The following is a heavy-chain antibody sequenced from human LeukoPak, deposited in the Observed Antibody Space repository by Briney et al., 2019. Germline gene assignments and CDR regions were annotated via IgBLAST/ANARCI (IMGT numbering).Heavy chain of an antibody. J-gene: IGHJ4*02. CDR1: GGSISSSSYY. CDR3: ASLNIAGFDTNHPTFDC. D-gene: IGHD1-14*01. Sequence: SETLSLTCTVSGGSISSSSYYWGWIRQPPGKGLEWIGSIYYSGSTYYNPSLKSRVTISVDTSKNQFSLKLSSVTAADTAVYYCASLNIAGFDTNHPTFDCWGQGTLVTVSS. V-gene: IGHV4-39*01. CDR2: IYYSGST.